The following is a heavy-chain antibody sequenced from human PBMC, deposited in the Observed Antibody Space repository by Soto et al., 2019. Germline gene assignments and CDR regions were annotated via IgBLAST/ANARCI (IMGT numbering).Heavy chain of an antibody. CDR2: ISGSGGST. Sequence: GGSLRLSCAASGFTFSSYAMSWVRQAPGKGLEWVSAISGSGGSTYYADSVKGRFTISRDNSKNTLYLQMNSLRAEDTAVYYCAKADYGDYVGITRVYFDYWGQGTLVTVSS. V-gene: IGHV3-23*01. D-gene: IGHD4-17*01. CDR1: GFTFSSYA. CDR3: AKADYGDYVGITRVYFDY. J-gene: IGHJ4*02.